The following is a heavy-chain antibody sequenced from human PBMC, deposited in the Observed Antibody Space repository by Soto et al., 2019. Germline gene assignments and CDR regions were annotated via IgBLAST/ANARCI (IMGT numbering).Heavy chain of an antibody. D-gene: IGHD5-18*01. CDR3: ARVPVRHPTAHLTWIQLWSFDY. CDR1: GYTFTSYG. Sequence: ASVNVSCKASGYTFTSYGISWVRQAPGQGLEWMGWISAYNGNTNYAQKLQGRVTMTTDTSTSTAYMELRSLRSDDTAVYYCARVPVRHPTAHLTWIQLWSFDYWGQGTLVTVSS. V-gene: IGHV1-18*04. CDR2: ISAYNGNT. J-gene: IGHJ4*02.